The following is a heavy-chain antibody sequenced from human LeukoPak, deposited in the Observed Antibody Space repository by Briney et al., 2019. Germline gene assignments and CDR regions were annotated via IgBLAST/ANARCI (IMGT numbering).Heavy chain of an antibody. CDR1: GFTVSSSS. Sequence: AGGSLRLSCAASGFTVSSSSMNWVRLGPGKGLEWVSVISSDGNTYYADSEKGRFTISRDNSRNTLSLQMHGLRADDTAVYYCARGQEQFSSPWQWGPRRKNFYYYGMDVWGQGTTVTVSS. D-gene: IGHD6-19*01. CDR3: ARGQEQFSSPWQWGPRRKNFYYYGMDV. CDR2: ISSDGNT. V-gene: IGHV3-66*01. J-gene: IGHJ6*02.